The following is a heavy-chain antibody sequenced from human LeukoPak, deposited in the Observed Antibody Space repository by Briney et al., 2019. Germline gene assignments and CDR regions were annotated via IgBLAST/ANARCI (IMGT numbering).Heavy chain of an antibody. J-gene: IGHJ4*02. CDR3: AKSVYHSGNY. Sequence: PGGSLRLPCAASGFTISTYGMSWVRQAPGKGLEWVSSISGGTTYYADSVKGRFTISRDNSKNTVSLQMNSLRAEDTAVYYCAKSVYHSGNYWGQGTLVTVSS. V-gene: IGHV3-23*01. CDR1: GFTISTYG. D-gene: IGHD3-10*01. CDR2: ISGGTT.